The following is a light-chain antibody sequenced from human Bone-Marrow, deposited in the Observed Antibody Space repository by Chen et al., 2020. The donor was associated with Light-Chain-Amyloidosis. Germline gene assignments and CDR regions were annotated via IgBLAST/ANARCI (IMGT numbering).Light chain of an antibody. V-gene: IGLV3-21*02. Sequence: SYVLTQPSSVSVAPGQTATIACGGNNIGSTSVHWYQQTPGQAPLLVVYYDSDRPSGIPERLSGFNSGNTATLTFSRVEAGDVAGYFCQVWDRSSDRPVFGGGTKLTVL. CDR2: YDS. CDR1: NIGSTS. J-gene: IGLJ3*02. CDR3: QVWDRSSDRPV.